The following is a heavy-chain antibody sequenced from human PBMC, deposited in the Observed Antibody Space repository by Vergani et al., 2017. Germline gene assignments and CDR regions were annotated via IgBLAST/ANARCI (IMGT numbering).Heavy chain of an antibody. CDR2: ISPIFGTA. CDR3: ARVGTHDDSNQEGGWYFDL. V-gene: IGHV1-69*13. D-gene: IGHD4-11*01. Sequence: QVQLVQSGAEVKKPGSSVKVSCKASGGTFSSYAISWVRQAPGQGLEWMGGISPIFGTANYAQKFQGRVTITADESTSTAYMELSSLRSEDTAVYYCARVGTHDDSNQEGGWYFDLWGRGTLVTVSS. CDR1: GGTFSSYA. J-gene: IGHJ2*01.